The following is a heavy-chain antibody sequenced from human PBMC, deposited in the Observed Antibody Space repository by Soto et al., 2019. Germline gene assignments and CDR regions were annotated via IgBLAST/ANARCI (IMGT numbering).Heavy chain of an antibody. D-gene: IGHD5-18*01. CDR1: RGALNSQS. Sequence: APVKVFSQASRGALNSQSLCWGGQAPGQGLEWMGGIIPIFGTANYAQKFQGRVTITADESTSTAYMELSSLRSEDTAVYYCASSRDTAMVIFDYWGQGTLVTVSS. J-gene: IGHJ4*02. CDR2: IIPIFGTA. V-gene: IGHV1-69*13. CDR3: ASSRDTAMVIFDY.